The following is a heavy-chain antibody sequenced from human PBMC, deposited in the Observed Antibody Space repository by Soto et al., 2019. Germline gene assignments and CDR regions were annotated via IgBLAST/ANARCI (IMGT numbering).Heavy chain of an antibody. CDR2: IYYSGST. J-gene: IGHJ6*02. CDR3: ARVAYYDFWSGYYTGTDGMDV. D-gene: IGHD3-3*01. CDR1: GGSISSGGYY. V-gene: IGHV4-31*03. Sequence: PSETLSLTCTVSGGSISSGGYYWSWIRQHPGKGLEWIGYIYYSGSTYYNPSLKSRVTISVDTSKNQFSLKLSSVTAADTAVYYCARVAYYDFWSGYYTGTDGMDVWGQGTTVTVSS.